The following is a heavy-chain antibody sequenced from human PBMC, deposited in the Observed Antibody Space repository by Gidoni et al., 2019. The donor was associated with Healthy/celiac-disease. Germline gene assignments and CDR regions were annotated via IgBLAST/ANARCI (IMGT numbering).Heavy chain of an antibody. CDR2: IRSKAYGGTT. CDR3: TRERIAAAPTHFDY. D-gene: IGHD6-13*01. CDR1: GFTFGDYA. Sequence: EVQLVESGGGLVQPGRSLRLSCTASGFTFGDYAMSWFRQAPGKGLEWVGFIRSKAYGGTTEYAASVKGRFTISRDDSKSIAYLQMNSLKTEDTAVYYCTRERIAAAPTHFDYWGQGTLVTVSS. J-gene: IGHJ4*02. V-gene: IGHV3-49*03.